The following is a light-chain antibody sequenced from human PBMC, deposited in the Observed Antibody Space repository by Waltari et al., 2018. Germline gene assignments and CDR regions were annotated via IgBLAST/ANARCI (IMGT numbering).Light chain of an antibody. Sequence: DIVMTQSPDSLAVSLGERATINCKSSQSVLYSSNNKNYLAWYQQKPGQPPKLLIYWASTRESGVPYRLSGSGSGTDFTLTISSLQAEDVAVYYCQQYYSTPRTFGQGTKVEIK. CDR3: QQYYSTPRT. V-gene: IGKV4-1*01. CDR1: QSVLYSSNNKNY. CDR2: WAS. J-gene: IGKJ1*01.